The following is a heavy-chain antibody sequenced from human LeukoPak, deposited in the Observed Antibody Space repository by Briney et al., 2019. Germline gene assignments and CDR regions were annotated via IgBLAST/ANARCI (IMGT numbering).Heavy chain of an antibody. D-gene: IGHD6-19*01. CDR3: AKVRGTYSSGFFFDY. V-gene: IGHV3-9*01. CDR2: ISWNSGYI. CDR1: GFSFEDYA. Sequence: GGSLRLSCAGSGFSFEDYAMHWVRQAPGKGVEWLSIISWNSGYIGYADSVKGRFTISRDNAKNSLYLQMNSLRAEDTAFYYCAKVRGTYSSGFFFDYWGPGALVTVSS. J-gene: IGHJ4*02.